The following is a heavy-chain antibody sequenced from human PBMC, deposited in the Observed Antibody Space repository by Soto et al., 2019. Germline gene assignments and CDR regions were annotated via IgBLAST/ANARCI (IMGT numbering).Heavy chain of an antibody. CDR3: ARLLSARGYSDY. D-gene: IGHD1-26*01. CDR1: GFTFSSYG. V-gene: IGHV3-33*01. J-gene: IGHJ4*02. Sequence: GGSLRLSCAASGFTFSSYGMHWVRQAPGKGLEWVAVIWYDGSNKYYADSVKGRFTISRDNSKNTLYLQMNSLRAEDTAVYYCARLLSARGYSDYWGQGTLVTVSS. CDR2: IWYDGSNK.